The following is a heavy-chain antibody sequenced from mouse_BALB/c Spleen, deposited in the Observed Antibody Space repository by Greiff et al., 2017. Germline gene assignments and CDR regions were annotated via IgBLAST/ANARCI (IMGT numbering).Heavy chain of an antibody. J-gene: IGHJ3*01. Sequence: EVKVVESGGGLVKPGGSLKLSCAASGFTFSSYAMSWVRQSPEKRLEWVAEISSGGSYTYYPDTVTGRFTISRDNAKNTLYLEMSSLRSEDTAMYYCAPDYDGFAYWGQGTLVTVSA. CDR3: APDYDGFAY. CDR1: GFTFSSYA. CDR2: ISSGGSYT. D-gene: IGHD2-12*01. V-gene: IGHV5-9-4*01.